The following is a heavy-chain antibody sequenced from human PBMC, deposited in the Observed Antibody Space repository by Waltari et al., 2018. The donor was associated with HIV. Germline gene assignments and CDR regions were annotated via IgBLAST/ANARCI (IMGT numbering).Heavy chain of an antibody. CDR2: INHSGST. J-gene: IGHJ4*02. CDR3: ARGRVDRSFDY. D-gene: IGHD5-12*01. V-gene: IGHV4-34*01. Sequence: QVQLQQWGAGLLKPSETLSLTCGVYGGSFSGYYWSWIRQPPGKGLEWIGEINHSGSTNYNPSLESRVTISVDTSKNQFSLKLSSVTAADTAVYYCARGRVDRSFDYWGQGTLVTVSS. CDR1: GGSFSGYY.